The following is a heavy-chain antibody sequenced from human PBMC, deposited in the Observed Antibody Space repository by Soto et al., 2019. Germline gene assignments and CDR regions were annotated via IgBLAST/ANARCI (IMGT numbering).Heavy chain of an antibody. CDR1: GFTFTNYG. V-gene: IGHV3-30*18. J-gene: IGHJ5*02. CDR2: ISYDGSHS. D-gene: IGHD3-10*01. Sequence: QVQLVESGGGVVQPGRSLRLSCAASGFTFTNYGMHWVRQAPGKGLEWVAVISYDGSHSDYADSVKGRFTISRDNSKHTLSLQMNSLRVDDTATYYCAKGGQWFGDIEGDWFDPWGQGTLVTVSS. CDR3: AKGGQWFGDIEGDWFDP.